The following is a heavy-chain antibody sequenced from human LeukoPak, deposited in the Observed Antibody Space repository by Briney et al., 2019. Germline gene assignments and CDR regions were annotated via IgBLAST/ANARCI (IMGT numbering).Heavy chain of an antibody. V-gene: IGHV4-30-4*01. CDR2: IYYSGST. Sequence: PSETLSLTCTVSGGSISSGDYYWSWIRQPPGKGLEWIGYIYYSGSTYYNPSLKSRVTISVDTSKNQFSLELSSVTAADTAVYYCARESIAARDSDYWGQGTLVTVSS. J-gene: IGHJ4*02. D-gene: IGHD6-6*01. CDR3: ARESIAARDSDY. CDR1: GGSISSGDYY.